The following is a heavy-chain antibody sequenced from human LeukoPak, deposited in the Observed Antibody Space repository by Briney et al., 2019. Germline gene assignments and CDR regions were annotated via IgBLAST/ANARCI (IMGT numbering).Heavy chain of an antibody. Sequence: GGSLRLSCAASGFTFSTYSMSWVRQAPGEGLDWVASINQDGSAEYYVDSVRGRFTISRDNAKNSLYLQVNSLRVDNTAVYYCVRLFGGVTTFDYWGQGTLVTVSS. D-gene: IGHD4-17*01. J-gene: IGHJ4*02. CDR2: INQDGSAE. V-gene: IGHV3-7*01. CDR3: VRLFGGVTTFDY. CDR1: GFTFSTYS.